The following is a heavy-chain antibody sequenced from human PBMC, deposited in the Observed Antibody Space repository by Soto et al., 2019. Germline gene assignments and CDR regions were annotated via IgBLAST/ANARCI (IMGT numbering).Heavy chain of an antibody. D-gene: IGHD3-3*01. J-gene: IGHJ4*02. CDR2: ISDDGSNK. Sequence: QVQLVESGGGVVQPGRSLRLSCAASGFIFSDHGMHWVRQAPGEGPEWVAVISDDGSNKHYADSVKGRFTISRDNSKNTLYLQMNSLRAEDTAVYYCVKDRLEWLSYFDYWGQGAPVTVSS. V-gene: IGHV3-30*18. CDR1: GFIFSDHG. CDR3: VKDRLEWLSYFDY.